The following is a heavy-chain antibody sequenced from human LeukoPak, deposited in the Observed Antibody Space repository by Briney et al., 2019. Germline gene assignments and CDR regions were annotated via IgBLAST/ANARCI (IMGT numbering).Heavy chain of an antibody. CDR2: IYHSGST. J-gene: IGHJ6*03. CDR3: ERSGSAYYYYYIDV. CDR1: GNSISSGYY. Sequence: PSETLSLTCTVSGNSISSGYYWGWIRQPPGKGLEWIGSIYHSGSTYYNPSLKSRVTISVDTSKNQFSLKLRSVTAADTAVYYCERSGSAYYYYYIDVWGKGTTVTASS. D-gene: IGHD6-25*01. V-gene: IGHV4-38-2*02.